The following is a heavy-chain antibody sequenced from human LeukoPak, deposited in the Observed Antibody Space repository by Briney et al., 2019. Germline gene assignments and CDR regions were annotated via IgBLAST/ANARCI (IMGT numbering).Heavy chain of an antibody. V-gene: IGHV4-39*01. D-gene: IGHD1-20*01. Sequence: SETLSLTCTVSGGSISSSSYYWGWIRQPPGKGLEWIGSIYYSGSTYYNPSLKSRVTISVDTSKNQFSLKLSSVNAADTAVYYCASRYNWNDGGYDYWGQGTLVTVSS. CDR2: IYYSGST. J-gene: IGHJ4*02. CDR1: GGSISSSSYY. CDR3: ASRYNWNDGGYDY.